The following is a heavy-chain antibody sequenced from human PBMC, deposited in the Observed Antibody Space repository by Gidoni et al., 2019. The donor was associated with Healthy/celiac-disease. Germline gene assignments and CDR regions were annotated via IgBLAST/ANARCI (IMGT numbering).Heavy chain of an antibody. J-gene: IGHJ6*02. CDR2: IYHSGST. D-gene: IGHD2-2*01. CDR3: ARGPVDIRIYYGMDV. V-gene: IGHV4-30-2*01. Sequence: QLQLQESGSGLVKPSQTLSLTCAVSGGSISSGGYSWSWIRHPPGKGLEWIWYIYHSGSTYYNQSIKSRVTISVDRSKNQFSLKLSSVTDADTAVYYCARGPVDIRIYYGMDVWGQGTTVTVSS. CDR1: GGSISSGGYS.